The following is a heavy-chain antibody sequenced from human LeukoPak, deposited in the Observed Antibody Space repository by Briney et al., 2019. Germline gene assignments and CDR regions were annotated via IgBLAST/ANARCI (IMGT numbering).Heavy chain of an antibody. CDR1: GFTFSSYE. CDR3: ARDIKGPSTAFDI. CDR2: ITSGGSTK. V-gene: IGHV3-48*03. D-gene: IGHD3-10*01. J-gene: IGHJ3*02. Sequence: GGSLRLSCAASGFTFSSYEMDWVRRAPGKGLEWVPHITSGGSTKYYADSVKGRFTISRDNAKNSLFLQMNSLRAEDTAVYYCARDIKGPSTAFDIWGQGTMVSVSS.